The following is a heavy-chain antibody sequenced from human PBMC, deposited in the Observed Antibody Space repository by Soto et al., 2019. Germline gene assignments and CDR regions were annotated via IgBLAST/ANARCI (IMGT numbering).Heavy chain of an antibody. V-gene: IGHV1-46*01. D-gene: IGHD4-17*01. CDR3: ASERLTVTKTYNWFDP. J-gene: IGHJ5*02. CDR2: INPSGGST. CDR1: GYTFTSYY. Sequence: QVQLVQSGAEVKKPGASVKVSCKASGYTFTSYYMHWVRQAPGQGLEWMGIINPSGGSTSYAQKFQGSVTMTRDTSTSTVYMELSSLRSEDTAVYYCASERLTVTKTYNWFDPWGQGTLVTVSS.